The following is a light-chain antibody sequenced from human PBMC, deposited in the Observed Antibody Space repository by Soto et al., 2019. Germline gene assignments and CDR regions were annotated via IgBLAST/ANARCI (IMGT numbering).Light chain of an antibody. J-gene: IGLJ2*01. V-gene: IGLV1-44*01. CDR3: AAWDDSLNGPL. CDR2: SNN. CDR1: SSNIGSNT. Sequence: QAVVTQPPSASGTPGQRVTISCSGSSSNIGSNTVNWYQQLPGPAPKLLIYSNNQRPSGVPDRFSGSKSGTSASLAISGLQSEDEADYYCAAWDDSLNGPLFGGGTKLTVL.